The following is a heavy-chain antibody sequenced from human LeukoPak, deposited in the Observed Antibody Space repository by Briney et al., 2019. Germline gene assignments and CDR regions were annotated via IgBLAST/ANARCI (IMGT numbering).Heavy chain of an antibody. Sequence: GGSLRLSCAASGFTFSSYGMHWVRQAPGKGLEWVAVIWYDGSNKYYADSVEGRFTISRDNSKNTLYLQMNSLRAEDTAVYYCARGVLKYSSSWMHHDYWGQGTLVTVSS. V-gene: IGHV3-33*01. CDR3: ARGVLKYSSSWMHHDY. CDR1: GFTFSSYG. CDR2: IWYDGSNK. J-gene: IGHJ4*02. D-gene: IGHD6-13*01.